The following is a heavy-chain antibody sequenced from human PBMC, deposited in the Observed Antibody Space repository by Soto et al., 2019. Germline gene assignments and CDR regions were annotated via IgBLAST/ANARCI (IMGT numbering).Heavy chain of an antibody. D-gene: IGHD3-10*01. J-gene: IGHJ4*02. Sequence: PSETLSPTCDVYAAPSTTFYLNWIRQSPEKGQERIGETSQSGTTTYNPTRKSRVTISRDTSKSQFSLELSTVTAADTAVYYCARDRGNSYYYPALDYWGQGTLVTVSS. CDR3: ARDRGNSYYYPALDY. CDR2: TSQSGTT. V-gene: IGHV4-34*01. CDR1: AAPSTTFY.